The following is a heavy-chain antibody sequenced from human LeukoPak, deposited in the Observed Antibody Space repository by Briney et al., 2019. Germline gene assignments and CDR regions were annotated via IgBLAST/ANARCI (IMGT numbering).Heavy chain of an antibody. CDR2: IKDDGSGE. Sequence: GGSLKLSCAASGFTFSDSGIHWVRQAPGKGLEWVASIKDDGSGEYYVDSVKGRFTISRDNSKRSLYLQMNNLNAEDTAVYYCARESSRDSGSSNDLWGQGTLVTVSS. D-gene: IGHD3-10*01. CDR1: GFTFSDSG. J-gene: IGHJ4*02. V-gene: IGHV3-7*04. CDR3: ARESSRDSGSSNDL.